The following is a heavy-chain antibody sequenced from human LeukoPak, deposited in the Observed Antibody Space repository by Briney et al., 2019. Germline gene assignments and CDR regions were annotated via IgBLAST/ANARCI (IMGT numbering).Heavy chain of an antibody. Sequence: PGGSLRLSCAASGFTFSSYGMRWVRQAPGKGLEWVAFIRYDGSNKYYADSVKGRFTISRDNSKNTLYLQMNSLRAEDTAVYYCAKDAYSLTLSGYMDVWGKGTTVTISS. J-gene: IGHJ6*03. CDR3: AKDAYSLTLSGYMDV. V-gene: IGHV3-30*02. CDR2: IRYDGSNK. D-gene: IGHD5-18*01. CDR1: GFTFSSYG.